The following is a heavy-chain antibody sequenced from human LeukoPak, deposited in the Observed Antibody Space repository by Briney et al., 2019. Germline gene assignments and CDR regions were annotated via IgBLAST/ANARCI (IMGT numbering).Heavy chain of an antibody. CDR2: IGGRGFSM. Sequence: GGSLRLSCAASGFSFNESYMTWNRQAPGKGLEWVAYIGGRGFSMYYADSVKGRFTISRDNARNSLYLNMSSLRADDTAVYYCARGKRRFDYWGQGTLVTVSS. J-gene: IGHJ4*02. CDR1: GFSFNESY. CDR3: ARGKRRFDY. V-gene: IGHV3-11*01.